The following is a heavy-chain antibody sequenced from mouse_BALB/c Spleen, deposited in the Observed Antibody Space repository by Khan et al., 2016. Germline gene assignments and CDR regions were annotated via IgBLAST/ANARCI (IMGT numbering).Heavy chain of an antibody. J-gene: IGHJ4*01. Sequence: QIQLVQSGPELKKPGETVKISCKASEYTFTNYGMNWVKQAPGKGLKWMGWINTNTGEPTYAEEFKGRFAFSLEASASTAYLQINNLKNEDSATYIWARTGDYPCYAMDYWGQGTTFTVSS. CDR1: EYTFTNYG. V-gene: IGHV9-3*02. D-gene: IGHD2-13*01. CDR2: INTNTGEP. CDR3: ARTGDYPCYAMDY.